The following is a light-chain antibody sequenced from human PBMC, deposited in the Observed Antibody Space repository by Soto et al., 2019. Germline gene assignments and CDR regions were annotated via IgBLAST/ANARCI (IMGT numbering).Light chain of an antibody. V-gene: IGKV3-20*01. CDR2: SSS. J-gene: IGKJ1*01. CDR3: QQYRTSPPTWT. CDR1: QSVSSTY. Sequence: ELVLTQSPGTLSLSPGDRATLSCRAIQSVSSTYLAWYQQRPGQAPRLLIYSSSSRASGIPDRFSGSGSGTDFTLTISRLETEDFEVYYCQQYRTSPPTWTFGQATKLDIK.